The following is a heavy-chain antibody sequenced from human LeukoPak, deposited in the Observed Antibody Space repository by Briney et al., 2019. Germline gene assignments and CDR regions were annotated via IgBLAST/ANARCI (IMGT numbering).Heavy chain of an antibody. CDR3: ARAEGYYDSSGNDAFDI. Sequence: GGSLRPSCAASGFTFSSYGMHWVRQAPGKGLEWVAVISYDGSNKYYADSVKGRFTISRDNSRNTLYLQMNSLRAEDTAVYYCARAEGYYDSSGNDAFDIWGQGTMVTVSS. V-gene: IGHV3-30*03. D-gene: IGHD3-22*01. J-gene: IGHJ3*02. CDR2: ISYDGSNK. CDR1: GFTFSSYG.